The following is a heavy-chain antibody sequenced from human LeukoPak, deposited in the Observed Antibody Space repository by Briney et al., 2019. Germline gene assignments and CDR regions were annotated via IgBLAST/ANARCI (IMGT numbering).Heavy chain of an antibody. Sequence: KPSETLSLTCAVYGGSFSGYYWSWIREPPGKGLEWIGEINHSGSTNYNPSLKSRVTISVVTSKNQFALKLSSVTAAYTAVYYCARVRGAARTWFDPWGQGTLVTVSS. CDR1: GGSFSGYY. V-gene: IGHV4-34*01. D-gene: IGHD6-6*01. CDR3: ARVRGAARTWFDP. CDR2: INHSGST. J-gene: IGHJ5*02.